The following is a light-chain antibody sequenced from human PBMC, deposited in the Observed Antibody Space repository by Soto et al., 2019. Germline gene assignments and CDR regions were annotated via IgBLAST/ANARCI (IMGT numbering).Light chain of an antibody. V-gene: IGLV2-14*01. CDR2: EVS. CDR1: SSDVGGYNY. Sequence: QSVLTQPASVSGSPGQSITISCTGTSSDVGGYNYVSWYQQHPGKAPKLMIYEVSNRPSGVSNRFSGSKSGNTASLTISGLQAEDEADYYCSSYTSSSTLEFGGGTQQTVL. J-gene: IGLJ3*02. CDR3: SSYTSSSTLE.